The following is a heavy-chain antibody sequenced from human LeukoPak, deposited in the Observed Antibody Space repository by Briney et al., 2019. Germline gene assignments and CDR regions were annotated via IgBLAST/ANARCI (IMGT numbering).Heavy chain of an antibody. CDR3: VKSDYYDSSGYYDY. CDR1: GFTFTNYA. Sequence: GGSLRLSCAASGFTFTNYAMIWVRQAPGKGLEYVSAISSNGGSTYYADSVKGRFTISRDNSKNTLYLQMSSLRAEDTAVYYCVKSDYYDSSGYYDYWGQGTLVTVSS. V-gene: IGHV3-64D*06. J-gene: IGHJ4*02. CDR2: ISSNGGST. D-gene: IGHD3-22*01.